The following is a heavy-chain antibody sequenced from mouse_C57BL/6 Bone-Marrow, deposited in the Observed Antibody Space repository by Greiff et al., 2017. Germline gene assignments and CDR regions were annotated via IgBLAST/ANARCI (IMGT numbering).Heavy chain of an antibody. CDR3: ARYTTVVGGKDY. D-gene: IGHD1-1*01. V-gene: IGHV14-2*01. CDR1: GFNIKDYY. CDR2: IDPEDGET. J-gene: IGHJ2*01. Sequence: VQLQQSGAELVKPGASVKLSCTASGFNIKDYYMHWVKQSTEQGLEWIGRIDPEDGETKYAPKFTGKATITADTSSNTAYLQLSSLTSEDTAVYYCARYTTVVGGKDYWGQGTTRTVSS.